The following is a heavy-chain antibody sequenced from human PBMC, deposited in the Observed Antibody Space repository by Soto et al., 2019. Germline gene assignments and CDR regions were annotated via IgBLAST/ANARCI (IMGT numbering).Heavy chain of an antibody. D-gene: IGHD5-18*01. V-gene: IGHV1-69*11. Sequence: VQVSRQGSRWILRQYGVSWVGQGPGIGLEWMGWSTASLATRDYAQKCQSRTTNTSNDSTSTSNMKLNTLTSDDTAGYYCAAGDSSDTVDHWGQGTLVTVSS. CDR2: STASLATR. CDR3: AAGDSSDTVDH. J-gene: IGHJ4*02. CDR1: RWILRQYG.